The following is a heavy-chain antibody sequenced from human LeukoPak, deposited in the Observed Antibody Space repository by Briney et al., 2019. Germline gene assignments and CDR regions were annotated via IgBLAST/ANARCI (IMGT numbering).Heavy chain of an antibody. J-gene: IGHJ4*02. CDR2: IYYSGST. V-gene: IGHV4-39*01. CDR1: GGSISSSSYY. D-gene: IGHD3-22*01. CDR3: ARLNPYWLRYYHDSRDFDY. Sequence: SETLSLTCTVSGGSISSSSYYWGWIRQPPGKGLEWIGSIYYSGSTYYNPSLKSRVTISVDTSKNQFSLKLSSVTAADTAVYVCARLNPYWLRYYHDSRDFDYWGQGTLVTVSS.